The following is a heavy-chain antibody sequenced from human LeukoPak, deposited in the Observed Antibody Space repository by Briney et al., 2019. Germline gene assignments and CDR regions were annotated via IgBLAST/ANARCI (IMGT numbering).Heavy chain of an antibody. V-gene: IGHV4-34*01. CDR2: INHSGST. J-gene: IGHJ4*02. CDR1: GGSFSGYY. CDR3: ASENYDSSGYRYFDY. Sequence: PSETLSLTCAVYGGSFSGYYWSWIRQPPGKGLEWIGEINHSGSTNYNTSLKSRVTISVDTSKNQFSLKLSSVTAADTAVYYCASENYDSSGYRYFDYWGQGTLVTVSS. D-gene: IGHD3-22*01.